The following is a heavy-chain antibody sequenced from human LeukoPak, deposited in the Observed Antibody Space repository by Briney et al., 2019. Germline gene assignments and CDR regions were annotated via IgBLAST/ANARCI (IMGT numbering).Heavy chain of an antibody. CDR1: GYTFTGYY. V-gene: IGHV1-2*02. J-gene: IGHJ6*02. CDR2: INPNSGGT. D-gene: IGHD6-13*01. CDR3: AREESSSWPSEPYYYYYYGMDV. Sequence: ASVKVSCKASGYTFTGYYMHWVRQAPGQGLEWMGWINPNSGGTNYAQKFQGRVTMTRDTSISTAYMELSRLRSDDTAVYYCAREESSSWPSEPYYYYYYGMDVWGQGTTVTVSS.